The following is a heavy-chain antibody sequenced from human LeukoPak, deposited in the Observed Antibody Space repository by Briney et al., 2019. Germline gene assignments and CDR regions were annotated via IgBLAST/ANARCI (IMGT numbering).Heavy chain of an antibody. CDR1: GGSISSGGYY. J-gene: IGHJ4*02. CDR2: IYYSGST. Sequence: PSQTLSLTCTVSGGSISSGGYYWSWIRQHPGKGLEWIGHIYYSGSTYYNPSLKSRVTISVDTSKNQFSLKLSSVTAADTAVYYCARLIVVVPAAIGYFDYWGQGTLVTVSS. V-gene: IGHV4-31*03. CDR3: ARLIVVVPAAIGYFDY. D-gene: IGHD2-2*02.